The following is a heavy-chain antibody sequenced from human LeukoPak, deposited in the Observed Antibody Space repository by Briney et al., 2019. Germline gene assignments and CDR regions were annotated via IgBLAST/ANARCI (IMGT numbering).Heavy chain of an antibody. Sequence: SETLSLTCTVSGGSISSSYYWGWIRQPPGKGLEWIGSIYYSGSTYYNPSLKSRVTISVDTSKNQFSLKLSSVTAADTAVYCCASSPSGSYSQIDYWGQGTLVTVSS. CDR3: ASSPSGSYSQIDY. V-gene: IGHV4-39*01. CDR2: IYYSGST. CDR1: GGSISSSYY. J-gene: IGHJ4*02. D-gene: IGHD1-26*01.